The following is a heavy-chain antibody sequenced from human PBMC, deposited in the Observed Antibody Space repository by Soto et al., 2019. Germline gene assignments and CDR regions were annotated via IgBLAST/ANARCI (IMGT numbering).Heavy chain of an antibody. D-gene: IGHD5-18*01. CDR1: GGSISSYY. CDR2: IYYSGST. J-gene: IGHJ4*02. CDR3: ASTNTAMVLGPYHFDY. Sequence: QVQLQESGPGLVKPSETLSLTCTVSGGSISSYYWSWIRQPPGKGLEWIGYIYYSGSTNYNPSLKSRVTISVDTSKNQFSLKLSSVTAADTAVYYCASTNTAMVLGPYHFDYWGQGTLVTVSS. V-gene: IGHV4-59*01.